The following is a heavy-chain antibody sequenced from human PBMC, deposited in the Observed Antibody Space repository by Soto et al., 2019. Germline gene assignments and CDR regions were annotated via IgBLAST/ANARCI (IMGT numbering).Heavy chain of an antibody. D-gene: IGHD2-15*01. J-gene: IGHJ5*02. CDR3: ARGYTGYCSGGTCYWFDT. CDR2: ISSSASHI. CDR1: GFAFSSYS. V-gene: IGHV3-21*01. Sequence: EVQLVESGGGLVKPGGSLRLSCAASGFAFSSYSMNWVRPAPGKGLEWVSSISSSASHINYADSVKGRFTISRDNAKKSLYLQMNSLRAEDTAVYYCARGYTGYCSGGTCYWFDTWGQGTLVTVSS.